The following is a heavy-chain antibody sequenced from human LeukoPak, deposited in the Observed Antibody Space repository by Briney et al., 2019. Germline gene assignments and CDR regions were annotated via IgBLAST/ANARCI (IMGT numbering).Heavy chain of an antibody. D-gene: IGHD5-24*01. J-gene: IGHJ4*02. CDR1: GFTFSSYA. CDR2: ISGSGGST. V-gene: IGHV3-23*01. CDR3: AKSRDGYNSWYSDY. Sequence: GGSLRLSCAASGFTFSSYAMSWVRQAPGKGLEWVSAISGSGGSTYYADSVKGRFTISRDNSKNTLYLQMNSLRAEDTAVYYCAKSRDGYNSWYSDYWGQGTLVTVSS.